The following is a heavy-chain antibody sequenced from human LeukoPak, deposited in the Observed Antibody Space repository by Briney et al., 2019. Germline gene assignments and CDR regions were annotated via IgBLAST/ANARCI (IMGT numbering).Heavy chain of an antibody. Sequence: ASVKVSCKASGYTFTGYYMHWVRPAPGQGLEWMGWINTKTGDATYAQAFTGRFAFSLDTSVSTAYLQIYSLKAEDTAVYYCARDEDYDILGGPVIDAFDYWGQGTLVAVSS. CDR1: GYTFTGYY. J-gene: IGHJ4*02. CDR2: INTKTGDA. CDR3: ARDEDYDILGGPVIDAFDY. D-gene: IGHD3-9*01. V-gene: IGHV7-4-1*01.